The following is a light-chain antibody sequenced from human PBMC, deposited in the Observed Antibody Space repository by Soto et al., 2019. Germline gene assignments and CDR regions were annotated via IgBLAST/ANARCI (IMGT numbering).Light chain of an antibody. V-gene: IGKV2-28*01. CDR2: LGS. CDR3: MQALQQWT. Sequence: DIVMTQSPLSLPVTPGEPASISCRSSQSLLHSNGYNYLDWYLQKPGQSPQLLIYLGSNRASGVPERFSGSGSGTDFTLKISRVEAEDVGVYYCMQALQQWTFGQGTKVEIK. CDR1: QSLLHSNGYNY. J-gene: IGKJ1*01.